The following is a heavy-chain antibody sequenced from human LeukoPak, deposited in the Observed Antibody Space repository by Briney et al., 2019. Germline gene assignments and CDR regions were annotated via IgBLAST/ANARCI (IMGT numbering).Heavy chain of an antibody. D-gene: IGHD5-12*01. CDR1: GGTFSSYA. V-gene: IGHV1-69*04. Sequence: SVKVSCKASGGTFSSYAISWVRQAPGQGLEWMGRIIPILGIANYAQKFQGRVTITVDKSTSTAYMELSSLRSEDTAVYYCASDVDIVATDWVAYWGQGTPVTVSS. CDR3: ASDVDIVATDWVAY. J-gene: IGHJ4*02. CDR2: IIPILGIA.